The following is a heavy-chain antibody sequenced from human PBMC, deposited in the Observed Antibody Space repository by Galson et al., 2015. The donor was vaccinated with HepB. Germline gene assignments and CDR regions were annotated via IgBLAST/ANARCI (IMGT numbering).Heavy chain of an antibody. J-gene: IGHJ4*02. CDR3: ARELPGTTAGMLF. CDR2: IYNGDRT. V-gene: IGHV3-53*01. Sequence: SLRLSCAASGFTVRGNYMTWVRQAPGKGLEWVSVIYNGDRTYYADSVRGRFTISRDISKNTLSLQMNSLRVEDTAVYYCARELPGTTAGMLFWGQGTLVTVSS. D-gene: IGHD2-2*01. CDR1: GFTVRGNY.